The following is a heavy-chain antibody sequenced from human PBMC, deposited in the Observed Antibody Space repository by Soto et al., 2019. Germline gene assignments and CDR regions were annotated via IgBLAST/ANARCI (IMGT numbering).Heavy chain of an antibody. J-gene: IGHJ4*02. V-gene: IGHV5-51*01. CDR1: GFSFSKYK. CDR2: IYPGDSDT. CDR3: ARSTIFGVFDY. Sequence: GESLKISCEGSGFSFSKYKIGWVRQMPGRGLEWMGIIYPGDSDTRYSPSFQGQVTISADKSISTAYLQWSSLKASDTAMYYCARSTIFGVFDYWGQGTLVTVSS. D-gene: IGHD3-3*01.